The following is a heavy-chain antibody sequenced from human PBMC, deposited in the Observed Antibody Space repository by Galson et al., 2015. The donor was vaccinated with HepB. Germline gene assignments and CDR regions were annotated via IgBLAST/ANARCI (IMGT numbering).Heavy chain of an antibody. CDR3: ARDASTVLPDYYYYYGMDV. J-gene: IGHJ6*02. CDR2: IWYDGNTM. V-gene: IGHV3-33*07. D-gene: IGHD2-8*01. Sequence: SLRLSCAASGFTFSSFGMYWVRQAPGKGLEWVALIWYDGNTMYYADSVKGRFTISRDNSDNTLYLQMNSLRAEDTAVYYCARDASTVLPDYYYYYGMDVWGQGTTVTVSS. CDR1: GFTFSSFG.